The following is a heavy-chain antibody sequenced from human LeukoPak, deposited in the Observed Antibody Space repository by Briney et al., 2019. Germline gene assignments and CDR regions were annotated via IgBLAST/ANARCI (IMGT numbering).Heavy chain of an antibody. CDR1: GYTFTSYY. CDR3: AREALNQYYFDY. V-gene: IGHV1-69*13. CDR2: IIPIFGTA. D-gene: IGHD1-14*01. J-gene: IGHJ4*02. Sequence: SVKVSCKASGYTFTSYYMHWVRQAPGQGLEWMGGIIPIFGTANYAQKFQGRVTITADESTSTAYMELSSLRSEDTAVYYCAREALNQYYFDYWGQGTLVTVSS.